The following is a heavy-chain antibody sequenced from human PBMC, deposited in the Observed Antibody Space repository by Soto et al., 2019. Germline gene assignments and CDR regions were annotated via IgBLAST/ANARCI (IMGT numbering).Heavy chain of an antibody. CDR3: ARVDYDFWSGYSYYYYYYMDV. V-gene: IGHV1-8*01. J-gene: IGHJ6*03. D-gene: IGHD3-3*01. CDR1: GYTFTSYD. CDR2: MNPNSGNT. Sequence: ASVKVSCKASGYTFTSYDINWVRQATGQGLEWMGWMNPNSGNTGYAQKFQGRVTMTRNTSISTAYMELSSLRSEDTAVYYCARVDYDFWSGYSYYYYYYMDVWGKGTTVTV.